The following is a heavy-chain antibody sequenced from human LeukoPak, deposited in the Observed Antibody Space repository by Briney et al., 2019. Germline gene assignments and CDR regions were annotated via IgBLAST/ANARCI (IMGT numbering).Heavy chain of an antibody. CDR3: ARHGGTYAYDY. V-gene: IGHV5-51*01. Sequence: GESLKISCKGSGYSFTTYWIAWVRQMPGKGLEWMGLIYPGDSDIRYSPSFHGQVTISADKSITTAYLQWSSLKASDTAMYYCARHGGTYAYDYWGQGTLVTVSS. CDR2: IYPGDSDI. CDR1: GYSFTTYW. J-gene: IGHJ4*02. D-gene: IGHD5-12*01.